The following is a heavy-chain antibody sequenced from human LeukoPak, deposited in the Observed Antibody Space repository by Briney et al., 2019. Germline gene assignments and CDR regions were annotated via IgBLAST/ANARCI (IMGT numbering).Heavy chain of an antibody. CDR1: GYTLTELS. CDR3: ARELDLTGVWYFDY. Sequence: ASVKVSCKVSGYTLTELSMHWVRQAPGKGLEWMGGFDPEDGETIYAQKFQGRVTITADESTSTAYMELSSLRSEDTAVYYCARELDLTGVWYFDYWGQGTLVTVSS. D-gene: IGHD3-9*01. CDR2: FDPEDGET. V-gene: IGHV1-24*01. J-gene: IGHJ4*02.